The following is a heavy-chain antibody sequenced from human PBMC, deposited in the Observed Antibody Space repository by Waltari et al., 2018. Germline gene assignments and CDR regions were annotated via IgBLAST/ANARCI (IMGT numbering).Heavy chain of an antibody. Sequence: VQLVESGGGVVQPGRSLRLSCAAPGSPFSSHGSHWVRQAPGKGLEWVAVISYDGSNKYYADSVKGRFTISRDNSKNTLYLQMNSLRAEDTAVYYCAKDGGRDGYTPHYWGQGTLVTVSS. J-gene: IGHJ4*02. CDR1: GSPFSSHG. V-gene: IGHV3-30*18. CDR3: AKDGGRDGYTPHY. D-gene: IGHD5-12*01. CDR2: ISYDGSNK.